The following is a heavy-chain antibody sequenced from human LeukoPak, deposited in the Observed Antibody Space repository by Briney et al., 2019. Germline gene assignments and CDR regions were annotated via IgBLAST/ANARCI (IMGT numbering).Heavy chain of an antibody. Sequence: PGGSLRLSCAASGFTFSSYGTHWVRQAPGKGLEWVAVISYDGSNKYYADSVKGRFTISRDNSKNTLYLQMNSLRAEDTAVYYCAKEAEVVPAALYYYYYGMDVWGQGTTVTVSS. J-gene: IGHJ6*02. CDR2: ISYDGSNK. D-gene: IGHD2-2*01. CDR3: AKEAEVVPAALYYYYYGMDV. CDR1: GFTFSSYG. V-gene: IGHV3-30*18.